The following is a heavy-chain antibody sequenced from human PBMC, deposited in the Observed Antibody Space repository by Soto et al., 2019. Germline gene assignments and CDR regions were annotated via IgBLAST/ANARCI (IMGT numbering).Heavy chain of an antibody. J-gene: IGHJ4*02. CDR3: AAYADGPYRPPYDY. D-gene: IGHD3-16*02. Sequence: AGSLRLSCAASGSTFTSSVMAWVRRPPGRGLEWISSLGLIPRHTFYADSVKGRFTISRDNSRTTLYLQMTGLTFDDTAVYYCAAYADGPYRPPYDYWGQGTQVTVSS. CDR1: GSTFTSSV. CDR2: LGLIPRHT. V-gene: IGHV3-23*01.